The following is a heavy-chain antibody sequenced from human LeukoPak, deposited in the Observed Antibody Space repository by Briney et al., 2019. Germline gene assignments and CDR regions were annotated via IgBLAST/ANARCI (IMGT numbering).Heavy chain of an antibody. CDR2: ISSYNGNT. D-gene: IGHD2-15*01. CDR3: AREVILNAAYCSDCNSGQFFDH. CDR1: GYMFNGYG. J-gene: IGHJ4*02. V-gene: IGHV1-18*04. Sequence: ASVKVSCKASGYMFNGYGVSWVRQAPGQGLEWMGWISSYNGNTNYPQKFQGRVTVTTDTSTTTAYMELTSLTSDDTAMYYCAREVILNAAYCSDCNSGQFFDHWGQGTLVTVPS.